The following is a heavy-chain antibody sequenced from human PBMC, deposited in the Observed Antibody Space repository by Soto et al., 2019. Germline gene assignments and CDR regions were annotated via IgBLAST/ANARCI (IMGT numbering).Heavy chain of an antibody. J-gene: IGHJ4*02. D-gene: IGHD6-13*01. CDR1: GGSIRSSNYY. V-gene: IGHV4-39*01. Sequence: QLQLQESGPGLVKPSETLSLTCTVSGGSIRSSNYYWAWVRQPPGKGLEWIATIYYSGDTYFHPSLRNRITVSVDTSKNQFSLKLSSLTAADTAMYYCASLQVPGNFDYWGQGTLVTVSS. CDR3: ASLQVPGNFDY. CDR2: IYYSGDT.